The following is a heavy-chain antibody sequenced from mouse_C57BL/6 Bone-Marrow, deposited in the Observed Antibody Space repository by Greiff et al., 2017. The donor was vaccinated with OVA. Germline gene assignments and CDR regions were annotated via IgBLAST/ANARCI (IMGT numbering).Heavy chain of an antibody. Sequence: QVQLQQPGAELVKPGASVKMSCKASGYTFTSYWITWVKQRPGQGLEWIGDIYPGSGRTNYNEKFKSKAKLTVDTSSSTAYRQLSSLTSEDSAVYYGARSGITTVEGDFAMDYWGQGTSVTVSS. CDR2: IYPGSGRT. D-gene: IGHD1-1*01. CDR3: ARSGITTVEGDFAMDY. V-gene: IGHV1-55*01. J-gene: IGHJ4*01. CDR1: GYTFTSYW.